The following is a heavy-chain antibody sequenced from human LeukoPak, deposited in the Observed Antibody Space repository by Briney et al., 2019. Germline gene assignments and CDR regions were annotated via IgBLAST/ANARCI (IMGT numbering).Heavy chain of an antibody. CDR3: AKDPLGGGASPYYFDY. D-gene: IGHD3-16*01. CDR1: GFTFSSYA. J-gene: IGHJ4*02. V-gene: IGHV3-23*01. CDR2: ISGSGGST. Sequence: GGSLRLSCAASGFTFSSYAMSWVRQAPGKGLEWVSAISGSGGSTYYADSVKGRFTISRDNSKNTLYLQMNSLRAEDTAVYYCAKDPLGGGASPYYFDYWGQGTLVTVSS.